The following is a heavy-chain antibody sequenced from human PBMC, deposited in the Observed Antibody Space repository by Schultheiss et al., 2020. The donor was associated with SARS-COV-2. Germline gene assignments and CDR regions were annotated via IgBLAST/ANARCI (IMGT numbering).Heavy chain of an antibody. CDR3: ARGNKYDGSSYYSFYY. V-gene: IGHV3-23*01. CDR2: ISGSGGST. Sequence: GGSLRLSCAASGFTFSSYAMSWVRQAPGKGLEWVSAISGSGGSTYYADSVKGRFTISRDNAKNSLYLQMNSLRDEDTAVYYCARGNKYDGSSYYSFYYWGQGTLVTVSS. J-gene: IGHJ4*02. CDR1: GFTFSSYA. D-gene: IGHD3-22*01.